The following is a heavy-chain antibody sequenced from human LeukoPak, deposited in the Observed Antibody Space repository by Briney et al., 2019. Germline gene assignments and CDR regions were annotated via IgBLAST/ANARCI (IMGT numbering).Heavy chain of an antibody. D-gene: IGHD3-10*01. CDR3: AREAGRYGSGSYFAY. V-gene: IGHV4-39*07. Sequence: KASETLSLTCTVSGGSISSSSYYWGWIRQPPGKGLEWIGSIYYSGSTYYNPSLKSRVTISVDTSKNQFSLKLSSVTAADTAVYYCAREAGRYGSGSYFAYWGQGTLVTVSS. J-gene: IGHJ4*02. CDR2: IYYSGST. CDR1: GGSISSSSYY.